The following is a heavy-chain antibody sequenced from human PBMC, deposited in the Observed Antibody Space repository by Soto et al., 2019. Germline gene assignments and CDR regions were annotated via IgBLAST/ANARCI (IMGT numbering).Heavy chain of an antibody. CDR1: GGAIGSYY. J-gene: IGHJ5*02. Sequence: QLQLQASGPGLVKPSETLSLTCIVSGGAIGSYYWSWIRQPPGKGLEWIGYIYYNGTTHYNPSLRSRVTVSVDMSKNHLSLTLTSVTAADTAIYYCARSFYPWGQGTLVIVSS. CDR3: ARSFYP. CDR2: IYYNGTT. V-gene: IGHV4-59*01.